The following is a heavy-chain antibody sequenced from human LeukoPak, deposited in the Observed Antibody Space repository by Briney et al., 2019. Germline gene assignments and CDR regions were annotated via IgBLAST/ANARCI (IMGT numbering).Heavy chain of an antibody. Sequence: GESLKISCKGSGYSFTSYWIGWVRQMPGKGLEWMAIIYPGDSDTRYSPSFQGRVTISADKSISTAYLQWSSLKASDTAMYYCARFALAGYSGSDYFDYWGQGTLVTVSS. D-gene: IGHD1-26*01. V-gene: IGHV5-51*01. CDR3: ARFALAGYSGSDYFDY. CDR2: IYPGDSDT. J-gene: IGHJ4*02. CDR1: GYSFTSYW.